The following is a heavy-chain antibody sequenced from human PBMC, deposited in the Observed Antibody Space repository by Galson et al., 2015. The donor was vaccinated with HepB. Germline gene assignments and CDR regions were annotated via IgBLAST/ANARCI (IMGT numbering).Heavy chain of an antibody. CDR1: GFTFSSYW. CDR2: IKQDGSEK. CDR3: ARDLAYCGGDCPGYYYYGMDV. D-gene: IGHD2-21*02. V-gene: IGHV3-7*03. J-gene: IGHJ6*02. Sequence: SLRLSCAASGFTFSSYWMSWVRQAPGKGLEWVANIKQDGSEKYYVDSVKGRFTISRDNAKNSLYLQMNSLRAEDTAVYYCARDLAYCGGDCPGYYYYGMDVWGQGTTVTVSS.